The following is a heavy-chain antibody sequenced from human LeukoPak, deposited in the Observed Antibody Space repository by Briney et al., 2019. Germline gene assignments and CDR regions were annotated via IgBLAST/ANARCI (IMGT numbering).Heavy chain of an antibody. V-gene: IGHV4-34*01. CDR1: GGSISSYY. J-gene: IGHJ4*02. CDR2: INHSGST. Sequence: SETLSLTCTVSGGSISSYYWSWIRQPPGKGLEWIGEINHSGSTNYNPSLKSRVTISVDTSKNQFSLKLSSVTAADTAVYYCARVPRTPYSSGWYPYWGQGTLVTVSS. D-gene: IGHD6-19*01. CDR3: ARVPRTPYSSGWYPY.